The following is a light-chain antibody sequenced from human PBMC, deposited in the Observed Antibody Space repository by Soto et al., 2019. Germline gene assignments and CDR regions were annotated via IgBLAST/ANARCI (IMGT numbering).Light chain of an antibody. CDR3: SSFTSSITLV. CDR2: DVS. V-gene: IGLV2-14*01. Sequence: QSALTQPASVSGSPGQSITISCTGTSSDVGGYNYVSWYQQHPGKAPKLTIYDVSNRPSGVSNRFSGSKSGNTASLTISGLQAEDEADYYCSSFTSSITLVFGGGTKVTVL. CDR1: SSDVGGYNY. J-gene: IGLJ2*01.